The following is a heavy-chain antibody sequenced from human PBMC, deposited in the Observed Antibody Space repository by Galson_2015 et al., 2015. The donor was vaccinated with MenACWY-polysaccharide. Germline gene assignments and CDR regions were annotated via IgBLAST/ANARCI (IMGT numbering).Heavy chain of an antibody. CDR2: TYYRSKWYN. D-gene: IGHD3-10*01. J-gene: IGHJ6*02. CDR1: GDSVSSNSDA. CDR3: AREGAYGSGRYYPSEDCYYYGMYV. V-gene: IGHV6-1*01. Sequence: CAISGDSVSSNSDAWNWIRQSPSRGLEWLGRTYYRSKWYNDYALSVKSRITINPDTSKNQFSLQLNSVTPEDTAVYYCAREGAYGSGRYYPSEDCYYYGMYVWGQGTTVTVSS.